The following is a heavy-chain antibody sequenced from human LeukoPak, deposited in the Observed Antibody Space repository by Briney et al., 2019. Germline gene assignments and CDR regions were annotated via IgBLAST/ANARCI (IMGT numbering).Heavy chain of an antibody. J-gene: IGHJ5*02. CDR1: GYSISSGYY. CDR3: ARVGYDSSGYVFDP. D-gene: IGHD3-22*01. V-gene: IGHV4-38-2*02. CDR2: IYHSGST. Sequence: SETLSLTCTVSGYSISSGYYWGWIRQPPGKGLEWIGSIYHSGSTYYNPSLKSRVTISVDTSKNQFSLKLSSVTAADTAVYYCARVGYDSSGYVFDPWGQGTLVTVSS.